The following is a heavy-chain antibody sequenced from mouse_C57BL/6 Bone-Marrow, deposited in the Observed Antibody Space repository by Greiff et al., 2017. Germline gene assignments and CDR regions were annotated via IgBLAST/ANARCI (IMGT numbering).Heavy chain of an antibody. D-gene: IGHD2-5*01. CDR2: IHPNSGST. Sequence: QVQLQQPGAELVKPGASVKLSCKASGYTFTSYWMHWVKQRPGQGLEWIGMIHPNSGSTNYNEKFKSKATLTVDKSSSTAYMQLSSLTSEDSAVYYCARPYYSNYGTWFACWGQGTLVTVSA. CDR1: GYTFTSYW. J-gene: IGHJ3*01. CDR3: ARPYYSNYGTWFAC. V-gene: IGHV1-64*01.